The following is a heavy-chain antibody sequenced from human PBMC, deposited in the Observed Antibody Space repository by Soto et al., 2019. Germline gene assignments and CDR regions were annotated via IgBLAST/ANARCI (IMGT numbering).Heavy chain of an antibody. V-gene: IGHV3-15*01. CDR3: AITAMINRDSSTSFDY. D-gene: IGHD5-18*01. CDR2: IKSKSDGETA. CDR1: GLTFSNVW. J-gene: IGHJ4*02. Sequence: EVQLVESGGGSVKPGGSLRRSCAAAGLTFSNVWMTWVRQPPGKGLEWVCRIKSKSDGETADVAAPVKARFTISRDDSKHTVFLEMTSLTSEDTALYYCAITAMINRDSSTSFDYWGRGTQVTVSS.